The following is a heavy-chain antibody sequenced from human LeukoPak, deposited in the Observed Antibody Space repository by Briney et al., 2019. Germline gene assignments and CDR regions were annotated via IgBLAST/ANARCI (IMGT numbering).Heavy chain of an antibody. V-gene: IGHV4-59*01. CDR2: IYYSGST. CDR1: GGSISNYY. J-gene: IGHJ4*02. CDR3: ARAEDPYYDSSGFPYYFDY. D-gene: IGHD3-22*01. Sequence: SETLSLTCSVSGGSISNYYWNWIRQPPGKGLEWIGYIYYSGSTNYNPSLKSRVTISVDTSKNQFSLKLSSVTAADTAVYYCARAEDPYYDSSGFPYYFDYWGQGTLVTVSS.